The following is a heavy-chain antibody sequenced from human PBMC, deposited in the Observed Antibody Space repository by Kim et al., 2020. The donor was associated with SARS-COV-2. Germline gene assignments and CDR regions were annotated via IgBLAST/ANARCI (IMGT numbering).Heavy chain of an antibody. J-gene: IGHJ4*02. Sequence: STSGSTIYYANSLKGQFTISRDNAKNSLYLQMNSLRVDDTAVYYCAGRLDYWGQGILVTVSA. CDR3: AGRLDY. V-gene: IGHV3-11*04. D-gene: IGHD1-26*01. CDR2: STSGSTI.